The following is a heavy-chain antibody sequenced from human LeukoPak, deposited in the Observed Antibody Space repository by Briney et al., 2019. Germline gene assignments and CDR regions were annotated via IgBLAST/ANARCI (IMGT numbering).Heavy chain of an antibody. CDR1: GFTFSSYS. CDR2: ISSSSSYI. CDR3: AKDHTAMVKQLIDY. D-gene: IGHD5-18*01. V-gene: IGHV3-21*01. Sequence: GGSLRLSCAASGFTFSSYSMNWVRQAPGKGLEWVSSISSSSSYIYYADSVKGRFTISRDNAKNSLYPQMNSLRAEDTAVYYCAKDHTAMVKQLIDYWGQGTLVTVSS. J-gene: IGHJ4*02.